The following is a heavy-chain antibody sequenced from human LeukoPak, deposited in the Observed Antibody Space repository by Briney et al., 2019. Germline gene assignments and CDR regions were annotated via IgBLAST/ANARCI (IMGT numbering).Heavy chain of an antibody. Sequence: GGSLTLSCAACGCTFNSYAMSWLRQAPGKGLDGVACISGSGGSTYYEDSGKGRFTISRDNTKNTLFLQMNTLRAEDTALYYCAKPRPSYSSSSTPPGPVDYWGQGTLVTVSA. V-gene: IGHV3-23*01. D-gene: IGHD6-6*01. CDR1: GCTFNSYA. CDR2: ISGSGGST. CDR3: AKPRPSYSSSSTPPGPVDY. J-gene: IGHJ4*02.